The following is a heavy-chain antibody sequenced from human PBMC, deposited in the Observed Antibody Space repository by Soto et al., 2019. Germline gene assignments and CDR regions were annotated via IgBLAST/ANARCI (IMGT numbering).Heavy chain of an antibody. CDR1: GFKFSMFG. Sequence: LQESGGDLVQPGGSLRLSCAASGFKFSMFGMNWIRQAPGKGLEWIAYISSSSTTLVYGGSVEGRFTVSRDNVENSLYLQMKSLRDDDTAVYYCARDRGGVVAGFNWLDPWGHGTPVTVST. CDR3: ARDRGGVVAGFNWLDP. J-gene: IGHJ5*02. CDR2: ISSSSTTL. D-gene: IGHD6-19*01. V-gene: IGHV3-48*02.